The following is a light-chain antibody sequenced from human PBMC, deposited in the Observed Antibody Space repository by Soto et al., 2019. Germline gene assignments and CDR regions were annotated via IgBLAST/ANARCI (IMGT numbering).Light chain of an antibody. V-gene: IGKV3-15*01. J-gene: IGKJ1*01. CDR1: QGVSSS. CDR3: QQYNNWWT. CDR2: GAS. Sequence: EIVMTQSPVTLSVSPGERATLSCRASQGVSSSLAWYQQKPGQAPRLLIYGASTRATGIPARFSGSGSGTEFTLTISSLQSEDFAVYYCQQYNNWWTFGQGTKVDIK.